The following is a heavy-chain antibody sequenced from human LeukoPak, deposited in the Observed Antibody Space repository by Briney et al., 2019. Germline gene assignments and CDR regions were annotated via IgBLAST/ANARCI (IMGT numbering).Heavy chain of an antibody. CDR3: ASTTGYSSGWYFDY. J-gene: IGHJ4*02. CDR2: IYSGGST. V-gene: IGHV3-53*01. CDR1: GFTVSSNY. Sequence: GGSLRLSCAASGFTVSSNYMSWVRQAPGKGLEWVSVIYSGGSTYYADSVKGRFTISRDNSKNTLYLQMNSLRAEDTAVYYCASTTGYSSGWYFDYWGQGTLVTVSS. D-gene: IGHD6-19*01.